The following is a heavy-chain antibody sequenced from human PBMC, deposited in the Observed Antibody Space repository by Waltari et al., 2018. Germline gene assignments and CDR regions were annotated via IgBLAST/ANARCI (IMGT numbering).Heavy chain of an antibody. V-gene: IGHV3-23*01. Sequence: EVQLLESGGDLVQPGGSLRLSCTASGFTFSNFAMSWVRQAPGKGLEWVSQVCHGVDRTYYAESVKGRFSVSKDNSKNTVYLQMNSLRVEDTAVYYCAQGGFGYWGQGTLVTVSS. CDR3: AQGGFGY. J-gene: IGHJ4*02. D-gene: IGHD3-10*01. CDR2: VCHGVDRT. CDR1: GFTFSNFA.